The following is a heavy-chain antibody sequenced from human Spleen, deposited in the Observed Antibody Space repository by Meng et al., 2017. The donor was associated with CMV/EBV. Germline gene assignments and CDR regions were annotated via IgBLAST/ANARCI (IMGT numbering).Heavy chain of an antibody. D-gene: IGHD3-10*01. J-gene: IGHJ4*02. CDR3: ATDGVGVDYFDS. CDR2: INHSGST. Sequence: SETLSLTCAVYGGSFSDYFWSWIRQPPGKGLEWIGEINHSGSTNYNPSLKSRVTISLDTSKTQFTLKLRSVTAADTAVYYCATDGVGVDYFDSWGQGTLVTVSS. CDR1: GGSFSDYF. V-gene: IGHV4-34*01.